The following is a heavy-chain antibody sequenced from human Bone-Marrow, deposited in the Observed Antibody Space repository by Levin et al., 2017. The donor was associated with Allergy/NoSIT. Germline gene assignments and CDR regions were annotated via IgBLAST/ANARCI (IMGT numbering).Heavy chain of an antibody. D-gene: IGHD4-11*01. CDR3: AKLHEASNSAFDI. CDR2: VYYTGFT. V-gene: IGHV4-61*01. CDR1: GASIGSDSLY. Sequence: ESLKISCTVSGASIGSDSLYWSWVRQPPGGGLEWIGYVYYTGFTNYNPSLETRVTLSVVPSKNQFSLEMSSVTAADTAVYYCAKLHEASNSAFDIWGQGTMVTVSS. J-gene: IGHJ3*02.